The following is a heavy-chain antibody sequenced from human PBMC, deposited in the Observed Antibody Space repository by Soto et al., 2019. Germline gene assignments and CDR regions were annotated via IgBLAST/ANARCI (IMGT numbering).Heavy chain of an antibody. CDR2: IYYSGST. J-gene: IGHJ4*02. Sequence: SETLSLTCTVSGGSISSADYYWSWIRQPPGKGLEWIGHIYYSGSTYYNPSLKSRVTISADTSKNQFSLKLSSVTAADTAVYYCARLPYYDILTGYSNKYYFDYWGQGTLVTVSS. CDR3: ARLPYYDILTGYSNKYYFDY. CDR1: GGSISSADYY. D-gene: IGHD3-9*01. V-gene: IGHV4-30-4*01.